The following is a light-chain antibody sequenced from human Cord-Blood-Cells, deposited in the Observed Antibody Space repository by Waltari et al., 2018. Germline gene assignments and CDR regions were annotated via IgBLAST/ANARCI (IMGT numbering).Light chain of an antibody. J-gene: IGKJ4*01. V-gene: IGKV3-15*01. Sequence: EIVMTQSPATLSVSAGARATLSCRASQRVSSNLAWYQQKPGQAPRLLIYGASTRATGIPARFSGSGSGTEFTLTISSLQSEDFAVYYCQQYNNWPLTFGGGTKVEIK. CDR3: QQYNNWPLT. CDR1: QRVSSN. CDR2: GAS.